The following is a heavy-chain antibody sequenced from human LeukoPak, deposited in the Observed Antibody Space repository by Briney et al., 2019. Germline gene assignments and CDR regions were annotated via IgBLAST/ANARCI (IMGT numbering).Heavy chain of an antibody. J-gene: IGHJ5*02. Sequence: APVKVSGKASGYTYTSYYIHWVRQAPGQGLEWMGWINPNGGGTNYAQKFQGRVTMTRDTSINTAYMELSRLRSDDTAVYYCAREGRSNYVRDWFDPWGQGTLVTVSS. V-gene: IGHV1-2*02. D-gene: IGHD4-11*01. CDR2: INPNGGGT. CDR3: AREGRSNYVRDWFDP. CDR1: GYTYTSYY.